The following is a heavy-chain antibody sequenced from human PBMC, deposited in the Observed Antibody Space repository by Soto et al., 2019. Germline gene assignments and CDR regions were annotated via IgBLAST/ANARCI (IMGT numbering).Heavy chain of an antibody. CDR2: VTDSGSAT. V-gene: IGHV3-23*01. D-gene: IGHD6-13*01. Sequence: GGSLRLACAASGFTFSSYDVSWVRQAPGKGLQWVASVTDSGSATYYADSVKGRFTISRDNSKNTLYLQMNSLRVDDTAVYYCRGSYFWGPGTLVTVSS. CDR3: RGSYF. J-gene: IGHJ4*02. CDR1: GFTFSSYD.